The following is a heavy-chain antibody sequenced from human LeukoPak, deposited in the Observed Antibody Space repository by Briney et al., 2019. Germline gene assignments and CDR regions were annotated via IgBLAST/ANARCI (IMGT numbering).Heavy chain of an antibody. Sequence: PSETLSLTCAVYGGSFSGYYWSWIRQPPGKGLEWIGEINHSGSTNYNPSLKSRVTISVDTSKNQFSLKLSSVTAADTAVYYCARDGTDFWSGYYTPWYFDYWGQGTLVTVSS. CDR2: INHSGST. V-gene: IGHV4-34*01. CDR3: ARDGTDFWSGYYTPWYFDY. CDR1: GGSFSGYY. J-gene: IGHJ4*02. D-gene: IGHD3-3*01.